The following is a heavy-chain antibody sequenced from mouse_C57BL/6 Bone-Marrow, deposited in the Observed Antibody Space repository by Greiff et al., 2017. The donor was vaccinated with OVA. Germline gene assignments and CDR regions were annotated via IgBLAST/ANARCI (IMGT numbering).Heavy chain of an antibody. D-gene: IGHD1-1*01. CDR1: GFTFSDYY. CDR2: INYDGSST. J-gene: IGHJ4*01. V-gene: IGHV5-16*01. Sequence: EVQLVESEGGLVQPGSSMKLSCTASGFTFSDYYMAWVRQVPEKGLEWVANINYDGSSTYYLDSLKSRFIISRDNAKNILYLQMSSLKSEDTATYYCAREATTVVAPYAMDYWGQGTSVTVSS. CDR3: AREATTVVAPYAMDY.